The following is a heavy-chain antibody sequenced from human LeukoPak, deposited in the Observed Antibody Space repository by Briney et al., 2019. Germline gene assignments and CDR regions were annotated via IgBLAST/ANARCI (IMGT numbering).Heavy chain of an antibody. Sequence: ASVKVSCKASGYTFTSYGISWVRQAPGQGLEWMGWISAYNGNTNYAQKLQGRVTMTTDTSTSTAYMELRSLRSDDTAVYYCARVILNSVSSPWYFDLWGRGTLVTVSS. CDR3: ARVILNSVSSPWYFDL. D-gene: IGHD1-14*01. J-gene: IGHJ2*01. V-gene: IGHV1-18*01. CDR1: GYTFTSYG. CDR2: ISAYNGNT.